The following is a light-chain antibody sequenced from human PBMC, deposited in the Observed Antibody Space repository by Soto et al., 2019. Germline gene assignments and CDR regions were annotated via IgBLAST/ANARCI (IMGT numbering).Light chain of an antibody. CDR2: DAS. CDR3: QQYDNWPRT. Sequence: EKVMTQSPATLSVSPGESATLSCRASQSVGSDLAWYQQKPGQPPRLLIYDASTRATGIPSRFSGSGSGTEFTLTISSLKSEDFAVYYCQQYDNWPRTFGQGTRVDFK. CDR1: QSVGSD. J-gene: IGKJ1*01. V-gene: IGKV3-15*01.